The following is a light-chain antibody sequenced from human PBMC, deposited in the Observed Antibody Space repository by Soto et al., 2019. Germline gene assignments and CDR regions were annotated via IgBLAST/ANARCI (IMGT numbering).Light chain of an antibody. CDR3: QQYDRSPWT. CDR1: QSVSSSY. Sequence: EIVLTQSPGTLSLSPGERATLSCRASQSVSSSYLAWYQQKPGQAPRLLIYGASNRATGIPDRFSGSGSGTDFTLTIIRLEPEDFAVYYCQQYDRSPWTFGQGTKVEIK. J-gene: IGKJ1*01. CDR2: GAS. V-gene: IGKV3-20*01.